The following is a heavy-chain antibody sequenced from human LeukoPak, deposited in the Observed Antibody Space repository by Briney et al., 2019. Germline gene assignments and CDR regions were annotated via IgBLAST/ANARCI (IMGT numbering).Heavy chain of an antibody. D-gene: IGHD2-8*01. CDR3: ARVGYCSRGVCYNYDY. J-gene: IGHJ4*02. CDR1: GYSFTGNY. V-gene: IGHV1-2*02. Sequence: ASVKVSCKASGYSFTGNYMHWVRQAPGQGFEWMGWINPNTGGTNYAQKFKGRVLMTRDTSISTAYLELSSLEPGDTAVYYCARVGYCSRGVCYNYDYWGQGTQVTVSS. CDR2: INPNTGGT.